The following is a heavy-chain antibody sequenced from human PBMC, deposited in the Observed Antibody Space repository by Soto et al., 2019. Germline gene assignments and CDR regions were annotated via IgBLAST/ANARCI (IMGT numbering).Heavy chain of an antibody. D-gene: IGHD3-3*01. V-gene: IGHV1-8*01. CDR1: GYTFTSYD. CDR2: MNPNSGNT. Sequence: ASVKVSCKASGYTFTSYDINWVRQATGQGLEWMGWMNPNSGNTGYAQKFQGRVTMTRNTSINIAYMELSSLRSEDTAVYYCAIGYHDFWSVYDSSPWFDPWGQGTLVTVSS. J-gene: IGHJ5*02. CDR3: AIGYHDFWSVYDSSPWFDP.